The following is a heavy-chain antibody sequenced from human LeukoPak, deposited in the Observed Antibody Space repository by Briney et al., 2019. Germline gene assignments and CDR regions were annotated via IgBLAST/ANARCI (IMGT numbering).Heavy chain of an antibody. CDR1: GYTFSNYG. V-gene: IGHV1-18*01. CDR2: ISAKNGKT. CDR3: ARDKRRYDFWSGYLGPRWFDP. Sequence: ASVKVSCKASGYTFSNYGFNWVRQAPGQGLEWMGWISAKNGKTNYAQKLHGRVTMTTETSTDTAYMELSGLRSDDTAVYYCARDKRRYDFWSGYLGPRWFDPWGQGSLVTVSS. D-gene: IGHD3-3*01. J-gene: IGHJ5*02.